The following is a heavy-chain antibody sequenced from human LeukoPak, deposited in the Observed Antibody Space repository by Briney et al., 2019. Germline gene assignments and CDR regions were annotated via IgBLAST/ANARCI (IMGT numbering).Heavy chain of an antibody. CDR3: AQGQWLVRGAFDI. V-gene: IGHV4-34*08. Sequence: GSLRFSCAASGFTFSDFAMTWVRQAPGKGLEWIGEINHSGSTNYNPSLKSRVTISVDTSKNQFSLKLSSVTAADTAVYYCAQGQWLVRGAFDIWGQGTMVTVSS. D-gene: IGHD6-19*01. CDR2: INHSGST. CDR1: GFTFSDFA. J-gene: IGHJ3*02.